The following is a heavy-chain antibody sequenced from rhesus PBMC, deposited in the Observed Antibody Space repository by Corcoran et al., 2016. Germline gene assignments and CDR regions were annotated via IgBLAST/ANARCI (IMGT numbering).Heavy chain of an antibody. V-gene: IGHV4-93*02. CDR1: GGSISSSNW. D-gene: IGHD2-15*01. CDR3: ARLIVGS. Sequence: QVQLQESGPAVVKPSETLSLTCAVSGGSISSSNWWSWIRQSPGKGLEWIGGIYGSGGSTEYNPSLKSRVTISIDTSQNQFSLKLSSVTAADTAVYYCARLIVGSWGQGVLVTVSS. J-gene: IGHJ4*01. CDR2: IYGSGGST.